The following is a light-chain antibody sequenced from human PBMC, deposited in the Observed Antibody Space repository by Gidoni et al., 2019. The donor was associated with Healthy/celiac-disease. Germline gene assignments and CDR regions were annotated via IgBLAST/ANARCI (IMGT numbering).Light chain of an antibody. J-gene: IGKJ2*01. CDR1: QDISNY. CDR2: DAS. CDR3: QQYDNLPPYP. V-gene: IGKV1-33*01. Sequence: DIQMTQSPSSLSASVGDRVTITCQASQDISNYLNWYQQKPGKAPKLLIYDASNLETGVPSRFSGSGSGTDFTFTIISLQPADIATYYCQQYDNLPPYPFGQGTKLEIK.